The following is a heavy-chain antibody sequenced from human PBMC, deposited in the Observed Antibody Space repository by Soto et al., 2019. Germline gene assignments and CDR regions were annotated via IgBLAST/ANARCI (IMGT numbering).Heavy chain of an antibody. V-gene: IGHV3-72*01. CDR1: GFTFSDHY. CDR2: TRNKANSYTT. CDR3: PPPYITMIVVVITPDAFDI. D-gene: IGHD3-22*01. J-gene: IGHJ3*02. Sequence: TGGSLRLSCAASGFTFSDHYMDLVRPAPGEGLEWVGRTRNKANSYTTYYADSVKGRFTISRDNSKNTLYLQMNSLRAEDTAVYYLPPPYITMIVVVITPDAFDIWGQGTMVTVSS.